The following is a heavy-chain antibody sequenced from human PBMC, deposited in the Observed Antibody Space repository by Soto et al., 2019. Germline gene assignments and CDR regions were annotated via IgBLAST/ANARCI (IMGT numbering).Heavy chain of an antibody. CDR3: ARTLRGRGVKYFDD. D-gene: IGHD3-10*01. CDR1: GDSVSNNSVA. J-gene: IGHJ4*02. Sequence: TLSLTCVISGDSVSNNSVAWNWVRQSPSRGLEWLGRTYYRSKWHYDYAPSVRSRITINPDTSKNHFSLQLNSVSPEDAAVYYCARTLRGRGVKYFDDWGQGTLVTVSS. CDR2: TYYRSKWHY. V-gene: IGHV6-1*01.